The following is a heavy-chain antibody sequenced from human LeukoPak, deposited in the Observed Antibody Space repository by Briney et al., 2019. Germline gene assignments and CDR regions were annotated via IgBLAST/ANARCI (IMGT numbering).Heavy chain of an antibody. CDR1: GSSISSYY. V-gene: IGHV4-4*07. D-gene: IGHD3-10*01. CDR2: LYISGST. CDR3: ARDLSGSLYFDY. J-gene: IGHJ4*02. Sequence: SETLSLACSVSGSSISSYYWNWIRQPAGKGLEWIGRLYISGSTDYNPSLKSRVTMSVDTSKNQFSLKLSSVTAADTAVYYCARDLSGSLYFDYWGQGTLVTVSS.